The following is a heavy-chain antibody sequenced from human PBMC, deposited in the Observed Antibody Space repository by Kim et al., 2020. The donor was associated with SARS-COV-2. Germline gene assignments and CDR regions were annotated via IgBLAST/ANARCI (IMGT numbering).Heavy chain of an antibody. Sequence: GRSLRLACEGSGFTFKSFGLHWVRQAPSKGLEWVAAISYDVSNLYYAESVQGRFTISRDNSKNTLYLQLNSLRPEDTAMYYCARDNTMTVVSGVHFHHWG. CDR1: GFTFKSFG. CDR2: ISYDVSNL. J-gene: IGHJ1*01. CDR3: ARDNTMTVVSGVHFHH. V-gene: IGHV3-30*04. D-gene: IGHD3-22*01.